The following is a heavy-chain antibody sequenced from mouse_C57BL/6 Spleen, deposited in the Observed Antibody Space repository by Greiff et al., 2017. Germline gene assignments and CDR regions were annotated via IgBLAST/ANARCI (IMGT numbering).Heavy chain of an antibody. D-gene: IGHD1-1*01. Sequence: VQLQQSGAELARPGASVKMSCKASGYTFTSYTMHWVKQRPGQGLEWIGYINPSSGYTKYNPKFKVRATLTADKSSSTAYMQLSSLTSEDSAVYYCARFDYYGSSYGYAMDYWGQGTSVTVSS. CDR2: INPSSGYT. J-gene: IGHJ4*01. CDR1: GYTFTSYT. CDR3: ARFDYYGSSYGYAMDY. V-gene: IGHV1-4*01.